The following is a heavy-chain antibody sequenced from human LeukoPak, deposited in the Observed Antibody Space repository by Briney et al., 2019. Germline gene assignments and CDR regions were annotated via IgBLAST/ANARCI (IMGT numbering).Heavy chain of an antibody. V-gene: IGHV3-48*01. D-gene: IGHD3-10*01. J-gene: IGHJ6*02. CDR3: ARDCEWCGSGSYPTLLFRYYGMDV. CDR1: GFTFSSYS. CDR2: ISSSSSSI. Sequence: GGSLRLSCAASGFTFSSYSMNWVRQAPGKGLEWVSYISSSSSSIYYADSVKGRFTISRDNAKNSLYLQMNSLRAEDTAVYYCARDCEWCGSGSYPTLLFRYYGMDVWGQGTTVTVSS.